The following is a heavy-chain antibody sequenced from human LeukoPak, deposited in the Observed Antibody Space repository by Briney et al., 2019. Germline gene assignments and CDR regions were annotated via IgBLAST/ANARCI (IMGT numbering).Heavy chain of an antibody. CDR3: ARGDGWYDS. CDR1: GGSISNYY. CDR2: IYYSGST. J-gene: IGHJ5*01. V-gene: IGHV4-59*01. Sequence: NSSETLSLTCIVSGGSISNYYWSWIRQPPGKGLEWIGYIYYSGSTNYNPSLRSRLTISVDSSKNQFSLRLSSVTAADTAVYYCARGDGWYDSWGQGTLVTVSS. D-gene: IGHD5-24*01.